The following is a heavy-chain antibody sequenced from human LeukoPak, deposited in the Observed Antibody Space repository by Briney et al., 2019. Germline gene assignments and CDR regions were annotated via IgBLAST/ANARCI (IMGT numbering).Heavy chain of an antibody. Sequence: SVKVSCKASGGTFISYAISWVRQAPGQGLEWMGGIIPIFGTANYAQKFQGRVTITADESTSTAYMELSSLRSEDTAVYYCASPGDSSGYYWYYFDYWGQGTLVTVSS. V-gene: IGHV1-69*13. CDR1: GGTFISYA. D-gene: IGHD3-22*01. J-gene: IGHJ4*02. CDR3: ASPGDSSGYYWYYFDY. CDR2: IIPIFGTA.